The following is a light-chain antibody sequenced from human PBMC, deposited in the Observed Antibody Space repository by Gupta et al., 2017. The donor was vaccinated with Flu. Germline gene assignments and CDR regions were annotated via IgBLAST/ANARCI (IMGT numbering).Light chain of an antibody. Sequence: QSVLTQPPSASGTPGQRVTISCSGGSFNIGSSYVYWYQQLPGTAPKVLIYRNDQRPAGVADRFSGSKSGNAASLAIRGHWEEDAANYYGAAGDDSVSGVFGGGTKLTVL. CDR2: RND. J-gene: IGLJ3*02. V-gene: IGLV1-47*03. CDR3: AAGDDSVSGV. CDR1: SFNIGSSY.